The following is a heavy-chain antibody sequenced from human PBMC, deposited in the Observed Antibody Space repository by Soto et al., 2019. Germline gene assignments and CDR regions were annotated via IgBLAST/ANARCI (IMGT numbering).Heavy chain of an antibody. CDR3: AREVPEIYSSSWYVPHNWFDP. V-gene: IGHV4-39*02. D-gene: IGHD6-13*01. CDR2: IYYSGST. J-gene: IGHJ5*02. Sequence: QLQLQESGPGLVKPSETLSLTCTVSGGSISSSSYYWGWIRQPPGKGLEWIGSIYYSGSTYYNPSLKSRVTISVDTSKNQFSLKLSSVTAADTAVYYCAREVPEIYSSSWYVPHNWFDPWGQGTLVTVSS. CDR1: GGSISSSSYY.